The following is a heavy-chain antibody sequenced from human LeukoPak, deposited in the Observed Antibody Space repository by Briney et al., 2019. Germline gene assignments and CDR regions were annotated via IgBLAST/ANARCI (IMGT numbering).Heavy chain of an antibody. J-gene: IGHJ3*02. Sequence: GGSLRLSCTASGFTFSSYGMHWVRQAPGKGLEWVAVIWYDGNLQYHADSVKGRFTVSKDNFKDTLYLHMNGLRPEDSAIYYCSREASEAFDIWGQGSMVTVS. V-gene: IGHV3-33*08. CDR1: GFTFSSYG. CDR2: IWYDGNLQ. CDR3: SREASEAFDI.